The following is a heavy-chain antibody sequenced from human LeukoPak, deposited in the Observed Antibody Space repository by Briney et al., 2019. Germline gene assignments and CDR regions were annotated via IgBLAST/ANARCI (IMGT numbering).Heavy chain of an antibody. J-gene: IGHJ5*02. V-gene: IGHV4-39*07. CDR1: GGSISSSSYY. CDR2: IYYSGST. Sequence: SETLSLTCTVSGGSISSSSYYWGWIRQPPGKGLEWIGSIYYSGSTYYNPSLKSRVTISVDTSKNQFSLKLSSVTAADTAVYYCARLQQQLVYNWFDPWGQGTLVTVSS. D-gene: IGHD6-13*01. CDR3: ARLQQQLVYNWFDP.